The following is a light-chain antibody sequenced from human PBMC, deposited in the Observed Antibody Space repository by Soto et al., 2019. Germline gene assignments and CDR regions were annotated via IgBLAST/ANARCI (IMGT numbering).Light chain of an antibody. Sequence: DIQRTQSPSSLSASVGDRVTITCQASQDISNYLNWYQQKPGKAPKLLIYDASNLETGVPSRFSGSGSGTDFTFTISSLQAEDIATYYCQQYDNLPLTFGGGTKVEIK. J-gene: IGKJ4*01. CDR3: QQYDNLPLT. CDR2: DAS. CDR1: QDISNY. V-gene: IGKV1-33*01.